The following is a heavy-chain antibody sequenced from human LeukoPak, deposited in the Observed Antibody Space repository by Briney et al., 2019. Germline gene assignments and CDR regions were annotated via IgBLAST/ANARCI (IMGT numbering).Heavy chain of an antibody. CDR1: GYTFTSYY. D-gene: IGHD3-22*01. Sequence: ASVKVSCKASGYTFTSYYIHWVRQAPGQGLEWMGIINPSGGSTSYAQKFQGRVTMTRDMSTSTVYMELSSLRSEDTAVYYCARGGDYYDSSGYHFDYWGQGTWSPSPQ. J-gene: IGHJ4*02. CDR2: INPSGGST. V-gene: IGHV1-46*01. CDR3: ARGGDYYDSSGYHFDY.